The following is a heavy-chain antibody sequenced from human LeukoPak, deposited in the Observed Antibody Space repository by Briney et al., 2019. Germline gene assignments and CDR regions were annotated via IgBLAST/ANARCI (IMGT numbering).Heavy chain of an antibody. D-gene: IGHD4-23*01. CDR1: GYTFTGYY. CDR2: INPNSGGT. V-gene: IGHV1-2*02. Sequence: GASVKVSCKASGYTFTGYYMHWVRQAPGQGLEWMGWINPNSGGTNYAQKFQGRVTMTRDTSISTAYMELSRLRSDDTAVYYCARDLNDYGGPAWAFDIWGQGTMVTVSS. J-gene: IGHJ3*02. CDR3: ARDLNDYGGPAWAFDI.